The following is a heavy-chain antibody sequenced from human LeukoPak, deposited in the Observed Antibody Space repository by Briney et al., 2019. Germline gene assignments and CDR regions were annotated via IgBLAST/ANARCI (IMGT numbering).Heavy chain of an antibody. CDR1: GFTLSYYA. V-gene: IGHV3-23*01. CDR3: AKAIGDYIPQGFDC. Sequence: PSGGSLRLSCAGSGFTLSYYAMTWVRQAPGKGLEWVSSIRSGDGSTYYADSVKGRFTISRDNSKNTLYLQVDSLRAEDTAVYYCAKAIGDYIPQGFDCWGQGTLVTVSS. CDR2: IRSGDGST. D-gene: IGHD4-17*01. J-gene: IGHJ4*02.